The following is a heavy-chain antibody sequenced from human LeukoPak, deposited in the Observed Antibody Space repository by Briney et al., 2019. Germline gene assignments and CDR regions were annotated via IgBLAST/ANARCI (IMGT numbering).Heavy chain of an antibody. CDR2: ISVYNGNT. D-gene: IGHD6-13*01. J-gene: IGHJ4*02. V-gene: IGHV1-18*01. CDR3: ARGEAAARHFDY. CDR1: GYSFNNFG. Sequence: GASVKVSCKAPGYSFNNFGISWVRQAPGEGLEWMGGISVYNGNTNYAQKLQGRVTMTTDTSTTTAYMELRSLRSDDTAVYYCARGEAAARHFDYWGQGTLVTVSS.